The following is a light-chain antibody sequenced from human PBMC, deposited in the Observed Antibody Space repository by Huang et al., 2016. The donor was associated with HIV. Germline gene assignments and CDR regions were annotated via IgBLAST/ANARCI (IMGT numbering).Light chain of an antibody. J-gene: IGKJ1*01. CDR3: QQSYTSVWT. CDR2: AAS. Sequence: DIQMTQSPSSLSASVGDRVTITCRASQSISSHLNWYQQKLGKAPKMLIYAASTLQSGVPSRCSGSGSGTDFTLTISSLQPEDFATYYCQQSYTSVWTFGQGTKVEIK. V-gene: IGKV1-39*01. CDR1: QSISSH.